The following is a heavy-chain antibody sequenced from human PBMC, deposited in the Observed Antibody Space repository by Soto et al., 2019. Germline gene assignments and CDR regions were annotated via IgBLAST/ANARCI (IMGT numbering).Heavy chain of an antibody. Sequence: GGSLRLACAASGFTFSSYSMNWVRQAPGKGLEWVSSISSSSSYIYYADSVKGRFTISRDNAKNSLYLQMNSLRAEDTAVYYCCSLMVYDQSDWLDLRGQGTLDTFSS. CDR1: GFTFSSYS. J-gene: IGHJ5*02. V-gene: IGHV3-21*01. CDR3: CSLMVYDQSDWLDL. CDR2: ISSSSSYI. D-gene: IGHD2-8*01.